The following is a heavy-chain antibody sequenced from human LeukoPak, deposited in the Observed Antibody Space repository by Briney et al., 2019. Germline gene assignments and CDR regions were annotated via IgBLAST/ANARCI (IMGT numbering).Heavy chain of an antibody. Sequence: GGSLRLSCAVSGFTFSDYYMSWIRQAPGKGLEWVSYSSSSSTYTNYADSVKGRFTISRDNAKNSLYLQMHSLRAEDTAVYYCERGDTYPYDSSGYGPFDYWGQGTLVTVSS. CDR2: SSSSSTYT. CDR1: GFTFSDYY. J-gene: IGHJ4*02. V-gene: IGHV3-11*05. CDR3: ERGDTYPYDSSGYGPFDY. D-gene: IGHD3-22*01.